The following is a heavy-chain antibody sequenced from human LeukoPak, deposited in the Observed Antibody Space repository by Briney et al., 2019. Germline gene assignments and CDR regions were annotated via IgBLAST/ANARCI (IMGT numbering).Heavy chain of an antibody. CDR1: GDTFGNYA. V-gene: IGHV1-69*06. J-gene: IGHJ5*02. CDR3: ARDPKVIVVPDSRNDRNDP. Sequence: ASVKVSCKASGDTFGNYAINWVRQAPGQGLEWMGGIIPIFPKTDYAQKFQGRVTITADKSTSTAYLELSSLSSEDTAVYYCARDPKVIVVPDSRNDRNDPWGQGTLVTVSS. D-gene: IGHD1-1*01. CDR2: IIPIFPKT.